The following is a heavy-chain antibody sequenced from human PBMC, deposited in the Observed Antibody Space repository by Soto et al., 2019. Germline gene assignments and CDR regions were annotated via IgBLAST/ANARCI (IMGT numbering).Heavy chain of an antibody. J-gene: IGHJ4*02. CDR2: FDPEDGET. V-gene: IGHV1-24*01. CDR3: ARDVYYDSSGYYSVPLAY. D-gene: IGHD3-22*01. Sequence: ASVKVSCKVSGYTLTELSMHWVRQAPGKGLEWMGGFDPEDGETIYAQKFQGRVTMTEDESTSTAYMELSSLRSEDTAVYYCARDVYYDSSGYYSVPLAYWGQGTLVTVSS. CDR1: GYTLTELS.